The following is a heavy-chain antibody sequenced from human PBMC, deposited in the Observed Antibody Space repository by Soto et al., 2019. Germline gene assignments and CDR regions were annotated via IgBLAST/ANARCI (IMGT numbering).Heavy chain of an antibody. CDR1: GGSISSGGYY. Sequence: SETLSLTCTISGGSISSGGYYWSWIRQRPEKGLEWLGYIHNNGATYYNPSLSGRVTISADTSKTRYSLSVYSVTAADTAVYYCAREGAGSNWFDPWGQGLLVTVSS. D-gene: IGHD3-10*01. CDR3: AREGAGSNWFDP. J-gene: IGHJ5*02. V-gene: IGHV4-31*03. CDR2: IHNNGAT.